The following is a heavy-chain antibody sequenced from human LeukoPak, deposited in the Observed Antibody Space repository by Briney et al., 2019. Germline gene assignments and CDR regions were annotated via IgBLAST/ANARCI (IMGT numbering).Heavy chain of an antibody. D-gene: IGHD2-2*01. CDR2: INHSGST. CDR1: GGSFSGYY. CDR3: ARHADQLLFNAFDI. V-gene: IGHV4-34*01. Sequence: KASETLSLTCAVYGGSFSGYYWSWIRQPPGKGLEWIGEINHSGSTNYNPSLKSRVTISVDTSKNQFSLKLSSVTAADTAVYYCARHADQLLFNAFDIWGQGTMVTVSS. J-gene: IGHJ3*02.